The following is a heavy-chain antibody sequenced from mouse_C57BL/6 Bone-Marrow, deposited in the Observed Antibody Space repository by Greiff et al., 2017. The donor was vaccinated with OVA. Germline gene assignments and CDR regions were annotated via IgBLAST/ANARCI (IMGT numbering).Heavy chain of an antibody. Sequence: VHLVESGAELMKPGASVKLSCKATGYTFTGYWIEWVKQRPGHGLEWIGEILPGSGSTNYNEKFKGKATFTADPSSNTAYMLLSSLTTEDSAGYCCARYDYGAYWGQGTLVTVSA. D-gene: IGHD2-4*01. CDR2: ILPGSGST. J-gene: IGHJ3*01. V-gene: IGHV1-9*01. CDR3: ARYDYGAY. CDR1: GYTFTGYW.